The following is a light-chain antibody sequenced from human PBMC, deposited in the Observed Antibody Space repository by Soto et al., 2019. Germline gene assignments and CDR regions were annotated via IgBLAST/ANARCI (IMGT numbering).Light chain of an antibody. Sequence: DIQMTQSPSTLSASVGDRVTITCRASQSISSWLAWYQQKPGEAPKLLIYKASSLESGVPSRFSGSGSGTEFTLTISSLQPDDFATYYCQHGTFGQGTKVDIK. J-gene: IGKJ1*01. V-gene: IGKV1-5*03. CDR2: KAS. CDR3: QHGT. CDR1: QSISSW.